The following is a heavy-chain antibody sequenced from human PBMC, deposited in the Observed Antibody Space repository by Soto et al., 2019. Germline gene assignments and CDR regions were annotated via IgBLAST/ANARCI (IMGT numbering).Heavy chain of an antibody. CDR1: GFTVSSNY. D-gene: IGHD2-21*01. CDR2: IYSGGST. V-gene: IGHV3-66*01. Sequence: GGSLRLSCAASGFTVSSNYMSWVRQAPGKGLEWVSVIYSGGSTYYADSVKGRFTISRDNSKNTLYLQMNSLRAEDTAVYYCATVGVITNPQLEYWGQGTLVTVSS. J-gene: IGHJ4*02. CDR3: ATVGVITNPQLEY.